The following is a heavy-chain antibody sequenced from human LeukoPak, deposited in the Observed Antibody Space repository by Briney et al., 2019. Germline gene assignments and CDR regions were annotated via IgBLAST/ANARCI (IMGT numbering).Heavy chain of an antibody. CDR3: AKEEVTTVATGFDP. J-gene: IGHJ5*02. V-gene: IGHV3-30*18. CDR1: GFTFSSYG. CDR2: ISYDGSNK. Sequence: GGSLRLSCAASGFTFSSYGMHWVRQAPGKGLEGVAVISYDGSNKYYADSVKGRFTISRDNSKNTLYLQMNSLRAEDTAVYYCAKEEVTTVATGFDPWGQGTLVTVSS. D-gene: IGHD4-17*01.